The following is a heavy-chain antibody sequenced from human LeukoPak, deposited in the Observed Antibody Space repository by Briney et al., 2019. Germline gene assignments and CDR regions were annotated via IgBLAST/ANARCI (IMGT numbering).Heavy chain of an antibody. J-gene: IGHJ4*02. D-gene: IGHD6-6*01. CDR2: ISYDGNKE. CDR3: ARDPPYSSSSSNYFDY. Sequence: PGGSLRLSCAASGFTFSDYYMSWIRQAQGKGLEWVGYISYDGNKEYYTDSVKGRFTISRDNSKNTLYLQMNSLRAEDTAVYYCARDPPYSSSSSNYFDYWGQGTLVTVSS. CDR1: GFTFSDYY. V-gene: IGHV3-30*03.